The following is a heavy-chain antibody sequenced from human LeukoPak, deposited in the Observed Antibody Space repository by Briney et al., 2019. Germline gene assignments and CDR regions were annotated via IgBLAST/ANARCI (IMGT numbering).Heavy chain of an antibody. Sequence: GGSLRLSCAASGFTFSDYYMSWIHQAKGPGLERVSYICDSGRTIYYADSVKGRFTISRDNAKNSVYLQMNNLRAEDTAVYYCARDRLGDYDHSGYYDKWGQGTLVTVSS. J-gene: IGHJ4*02. CDR3: ARDRLGDYDHSGYYDK. V-gene: IGHV3-11*01. CDR1: GFTFSDYY. CDR2: ICDSGRTI. D-gene: IGHD3-22*01.